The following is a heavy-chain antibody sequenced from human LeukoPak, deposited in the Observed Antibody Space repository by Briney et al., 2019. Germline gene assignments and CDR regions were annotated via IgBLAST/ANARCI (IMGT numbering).Heavy chain of an antibody. J-gene: IGHJ5*02. Sequence: GGSLRLSCAASGFTFSSYSMNWVRQAPGKGLEWVSSISSSSSYIYYADSVKGRFTISRDSAKNSLYLQMNSLRAEDTAVYYCARRVVPAAIGPNWFDPWGQGTLVTVSS. V-gene: IGHV3-21*01. CDR2: ISSSSSYI. CDR1: GFTFSSYS. CDR3: ARRVVPAAIGPNWFDP. D-gene: IGHD2-2*01.